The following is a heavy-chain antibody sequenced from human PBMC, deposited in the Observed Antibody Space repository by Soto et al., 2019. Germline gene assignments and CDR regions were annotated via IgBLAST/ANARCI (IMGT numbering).Heavy chain of an antibody. CDR3: ASGKTQMTLDRMGFYYYMDV. V-gene: IGHV1-69*08. Sequence: QVQLVQSGAEVKKPGSSVKISCTASGDTFNDRTFTWVRRDPRQGLEWMGRVIPLLDASNYAEKFQDRVTITADKSTNTAYMELSGLKSEESAIYYCASGKTQMTLDRMGFYYYMDVWGKGTTVTVSS. CDR1: GDTFNDRT. J-gene: IGHJ6*03. CDR2: VIPLLDAS. D-gene: IGHD1-1*01.